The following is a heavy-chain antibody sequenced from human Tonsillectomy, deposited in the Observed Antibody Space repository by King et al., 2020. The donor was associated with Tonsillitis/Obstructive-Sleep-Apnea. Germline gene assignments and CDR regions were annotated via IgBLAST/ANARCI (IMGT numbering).Heavy chain of an antibody. D-gene: IGHD6-6*01. J-gene: IGHJ4*02. CDR1: GFTFDDYA. CDR3: AKSYSSSSAGYFDY. CDR2: ISWKTGTI. Sequence: VQLVESGGGLVQPGRSLRLSCAASGFTFDDYAMHWVRQGPGKGLEWVSGISWKTGTIEYADSVKGRFIISRDNAENPLYLRMNSLRAEDTAFYYCAKSYSSSSAGYFDYWGQGALVTVSS. V-gene: IGHV3-9*01.